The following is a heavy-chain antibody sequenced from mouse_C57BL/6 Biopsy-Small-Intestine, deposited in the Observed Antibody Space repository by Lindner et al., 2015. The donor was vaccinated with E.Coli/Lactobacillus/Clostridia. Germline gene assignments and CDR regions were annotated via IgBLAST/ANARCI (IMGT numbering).Heavy chain of an antibody. V-gene: IGHV1-84*02. J-gene: IGHJ4*01. CDR1: GYTFTNYV. CDR3: ARERGGLFDY. D-gene: IGHD1-1*02. CDR2: INPGIDST. Sequence: SVKVSCKASGYTFTNYVIHWVRQAPGQRLEWMGWINPGIDSTKYSQKFQGRVTITRDTSASTVHIDLSSLRSEDTAVYYCARERGGLFDYWGQGTLVTVSS.